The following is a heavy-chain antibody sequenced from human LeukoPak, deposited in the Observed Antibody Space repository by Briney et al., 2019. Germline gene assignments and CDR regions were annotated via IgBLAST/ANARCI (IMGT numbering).Heavy chain of an antibody. CDR1: GSTFSNSW. V-gene: IGHV3-74*01. J-gene: IGHJ4*02. CDR3: AREFDY. CDR2: INSDGSYT. Sequence: GGSLRLSCAASGSTFSNSWMHWVRQAPGKGLVWVSRINSDGSYTTYADSVKGRFTISRDNAKNTLYLQMNSLRAEDMAVYYCAREFDYWGQGTLVTVSS.